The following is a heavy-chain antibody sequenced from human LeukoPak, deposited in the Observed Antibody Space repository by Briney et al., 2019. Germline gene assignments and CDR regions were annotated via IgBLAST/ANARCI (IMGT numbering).Heavy chain of an antibody. CDR3: AKDISYYDSSGYYSVLGY. Sequence: GGSLRLSCAASGFTFDDYAMHWVRQAPGKGLEWVSLISGDGGSTYYADSVKGRFTISRDNSKNSLYLQMNSLRTEDTALYYSAKDISYYDSSGYYSVLGYWGQGTLVTVSS. D-gene: IGHD3-22*01. J-gene: IGHJ4*02. CDR1: GFTFDDYA. V-gene: IGHV3-43*02. CDR2: ISGDGGST.